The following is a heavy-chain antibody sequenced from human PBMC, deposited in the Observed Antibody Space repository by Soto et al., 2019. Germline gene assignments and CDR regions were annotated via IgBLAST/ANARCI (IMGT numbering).Heavy chain of an antibody. V-gene: IGHV4-38-2*02. Sequence: SETLSLTCTVSGYSISSGYYWGWIRQPPGKGLEWIGSIYHSGSTYYNPSLKSRVTISVDTSKNQFSLKLSSVTAADTAVYYCAGFPMVRGVDYWGQGTLVTVSS. CDR1: GYSISSGYY. CDR3: AGFPMVRGVDY. CDR2: IYHSGST. J-gene: IGHJ4*02. D-gene: IGHD3-10*01.